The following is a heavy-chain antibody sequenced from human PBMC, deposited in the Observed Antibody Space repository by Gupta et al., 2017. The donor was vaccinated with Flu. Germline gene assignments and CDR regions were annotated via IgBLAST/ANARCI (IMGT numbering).Heavy chain of an antibody. D-gene: IGHD7-27*01. CDR2: ISSSGSTI. CDR3: AREITGDRPHYYYYYGMDV. J-gene: IGHJ6*02. CDR1: GFTFSDYY. Sequence: QVQLVESGGGLVKPGGSLRLSCAASGFTFSDYYMSWIRQAPRKGLEWVSYISSSGSTIYYADSVKGRFTISRDNAKNSPYLQMNSLRAEDTAVYYCAREITGDRPHYYYYYGMDVWGQGTTVTVSS. V-gene: IGHV3-11*01.